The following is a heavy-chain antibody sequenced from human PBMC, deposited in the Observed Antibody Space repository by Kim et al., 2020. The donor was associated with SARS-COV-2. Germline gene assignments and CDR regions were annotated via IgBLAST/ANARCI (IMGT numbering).Heavy chain of an antibody. J-gene: IGHJ4*01. CDR3: ARERPDTTYFDF. D-gene: IGHD2-2*01. Sequence: YAQRFQGRVTMTRDTSASTVYMDLNSLTSDDTAIYYCARERPDTTYFDFWGHGSLVTVSS. V-gene: IGHV1-46*01.